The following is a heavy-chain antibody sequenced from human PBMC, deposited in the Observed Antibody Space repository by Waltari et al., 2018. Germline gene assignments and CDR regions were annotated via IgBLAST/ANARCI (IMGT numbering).Heavy chain of an antibody. CDR3: AKEDDSSSWYFDGFDY. Sequence: EVQLLESGGGLVQPGGSLRLSCAASGFTFSSYSMSWVRQAPGKGLEWVSAIIGSGGSTYNADSEKGRFTISRDNSKNTLYLQMNSLRAEDTAVYYGAKEDDSSSWYFDGFDYWGQGTLVTVSS. J-gene: IGHJ4*02. D-gene: IGHD6-13*01. V-gene: IGHV3-23*01. CDR2: IIGSGGST. CDR1: GFTFSSYS.